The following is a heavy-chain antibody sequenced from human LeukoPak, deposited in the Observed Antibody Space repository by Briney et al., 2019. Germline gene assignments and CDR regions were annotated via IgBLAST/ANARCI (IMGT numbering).Heavy chain of an antibody. V-gene: IGHV4-61*01. Sequence: SETLSLTCTVSGGSVSSGSYYWSWIRQPPGKGLEWIGYIYYSGSTNYNPSPKSRVTISVDTSKNQFSLKLSSVTAADTAVYYCARDLHDYGDYHYGMDVWGKGTTVTVSS. D-gene: IGHD4-17*01. J-gene: IGHJ6*04. CDR3: ARDLHDYGDYHYGMDV. CDR1: GGSVSSGSYY. CDR2: IYYSGST.